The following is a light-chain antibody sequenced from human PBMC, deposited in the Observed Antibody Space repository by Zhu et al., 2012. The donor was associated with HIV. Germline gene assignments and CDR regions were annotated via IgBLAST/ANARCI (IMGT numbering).Light chain of an antibody. J-gene: IGKJ2*01. CDR2: KAS. V-gene: IGKV1-5*03. CDR3: QQYSSDSPYT. CDR1: QNIETW. Sequence: DIQMTQSPSSLSASVGATVTISCRASQNIETWLAWYQQRPGKAPNVLIYKASSLADGVPPRFSGSGYGTEFTLTISSLQPDDFTSYYCQQYSSDSPYTFGLGDQIRD.